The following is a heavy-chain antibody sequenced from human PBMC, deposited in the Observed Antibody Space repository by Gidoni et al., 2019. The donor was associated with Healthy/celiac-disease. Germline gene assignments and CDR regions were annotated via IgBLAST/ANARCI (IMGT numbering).Heavy chain of an antibody. Sequence: EVQLVESGGGLVQPGGHLKLSCAASGFTFSGSAMHWFRQASGKGLEGFGLIRSKANSDATAYSASVKGRCTISRDDSKNTAYLQMNSLKTEDTAVYYCTSFGGVTPGVDPWGQGTLVTVSS. V-gene: IGHV3-73*02. CDR3: TSFGGVTPGVDP. CDR1: GFTFSGSA. CDR2: IRSKANSDAT. J-gene: IGHJ5*02. D-gene: IGHD3-3*01.